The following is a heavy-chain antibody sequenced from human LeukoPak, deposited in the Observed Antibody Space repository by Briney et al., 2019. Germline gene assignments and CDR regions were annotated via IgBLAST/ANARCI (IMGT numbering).Heavy chain of an antibody. D-gene: IGHD6-13*01. CDR2: ISSGSSTI. CDR3: ARGIRGFGSSWYVDY. Sequence: GGSLRLSCAASGFTFSSYSMNWVRQAPGKGLEWVSYISSGSSTIYYADSVKDRFTISRDNAKNSLYLHMNSLRDEDTAVYYCARGIRGFGSSWYVDYWGQGTLVTVSS. CDR1: GFTFSSYS. J-gene: IGHJ4*02. V-gene: IGHV3-48*02.